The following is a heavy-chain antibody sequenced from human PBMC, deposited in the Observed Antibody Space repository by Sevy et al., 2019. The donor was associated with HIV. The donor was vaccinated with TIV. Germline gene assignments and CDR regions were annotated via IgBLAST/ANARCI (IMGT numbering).Heavy chain of an antibody. J-gene: IGHJ6*02. V-gene: IGHV4-31*03. D-gene: IGHD5-18*01. CDR2: IHYSGRT. CDR1: GGSISSHSYY. CDR3: ARDHRYSNGYFTYYYYYGMDI. Sequence: SETLSLTCSVSGGSISSHSYYWTWIRQHPGKGLEWIGYIHYSGRTYYHPSLNSRVTISLDTSKNQFTLRLRSETAADTAGYYCARDHRYSNGYFTYYYYYGMDIWGPGTTGTVSS.